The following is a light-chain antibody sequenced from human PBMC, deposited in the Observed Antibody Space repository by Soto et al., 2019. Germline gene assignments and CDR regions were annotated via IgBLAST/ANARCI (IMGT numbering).Light chain of an antibody. CDR1: QSLLHITGETF. CDR3: MQSTQLPPT. J-gene: IGKJ5*01. CDR2: EVS. V-gene: IGKV2D-29*02. Sequence: DVVMTQTPLSLSVAPGQPASISCKSSQSLLHITGETFLFWYLQKPGQSPQLLIYEVSTRVSGVPARFSGSGSGTDFTLEISLVETDDVGIYYCMQSTQLPPTFGPGTRLVIE.